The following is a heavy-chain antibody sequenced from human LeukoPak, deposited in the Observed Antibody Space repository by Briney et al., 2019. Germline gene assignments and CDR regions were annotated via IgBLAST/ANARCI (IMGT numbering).Heavy chain of an antibody. D-gene: IGHD6-6*01. CDR1: GFMFSDYY. J-gene: IGHJ4*02. Sequence: GGSLRLSCVASGFMFSDYYMSWIRQAPGEPLEWISYISSTTGYTNYADSVRGRFSISRDNAKNSVYLQMNSLRAEDTAVYYCARDLYTFSSAPAYWGQGTLVTVSS. CDR3: ARDLYTFSSAPAY. CDR2: ISSTTGYT. V-gene: IGHV3-11*06.